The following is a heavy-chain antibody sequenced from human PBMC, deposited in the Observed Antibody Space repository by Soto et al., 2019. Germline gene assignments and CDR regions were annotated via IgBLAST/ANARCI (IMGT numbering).Heavy chain of an antibody. D-gene: IGHD6-13*01. CDR1: GGSISSYY. CDR3: ARGPYSPDY. CDR2: IYYSGST. V-gene: IGHV4-59*01. J-gene: IGHJ4*02. Sequence: PSETLSLTCTVSGGSISSYYWSWIRQPPGKGLEWIGYIYYSGSTNYNPSLKSRVTISVDTFKNQSSLKLSSVTAADTAVYYCARGPYSPDYWGQGTLVTVSS.